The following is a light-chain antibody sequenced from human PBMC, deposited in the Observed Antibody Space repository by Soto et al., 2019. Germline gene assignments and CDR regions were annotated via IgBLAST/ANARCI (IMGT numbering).Light chain of an antibody. J-gene: IGKJ1*01. CDR2: GTS. CDR3: QQYGNSPQT. V-gene: IGKV3-20*01. Sequence: EIVLTQSPGTLSLSPGERATLSCRSSQSVGRDYLAWYQQKPGQAPRLLIHGTSYRATGIPDRFRGSGSGTDFILTIARLEPGDFAVYYCQQYGNSPQTFGQGTKVDIK. CDR1: QSVGRDY.